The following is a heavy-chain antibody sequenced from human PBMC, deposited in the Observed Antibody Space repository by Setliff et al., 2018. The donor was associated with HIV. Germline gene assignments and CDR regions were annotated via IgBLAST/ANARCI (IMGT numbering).Heavy chain of an antibody. CDR3: AREGVGGYFDY. J-gene: IGHJ4*02. Sequence: PGGSLRLSCAASGFTFSTYAMHWVRQAPGKGLEWVAVISYDGNNKYYADSVKGRFTISRDNSKNTLYLQMNSLRAVDTAVYYCAREGVGGYFDYWGQGTLVTVSS. D-gene: IGHD1-26*01. CDR1: GFTFSTYA. V-gene: IGHV3-30*04. CDR2: ISYDGNNK.